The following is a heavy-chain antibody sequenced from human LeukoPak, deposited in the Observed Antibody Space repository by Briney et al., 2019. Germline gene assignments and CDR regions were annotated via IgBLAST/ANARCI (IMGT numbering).Heavy chain of an antibody. CDR2: MYSSGNT. V-gene: IGHV4-4*07. Sequence: SETLSLTCTVSGGSISGYFWSWIRQPAGKGLECIGRMYSSGNTNYNPSLKSRVTMSGDTSENQFSLRLSSVTAADTAVYYCARASYSYDISGWVPFDYWGQGTLVTVSS. D-gene: IGHD3-22*01. CDR3: ARASYSYDISGWVPFDY. CDR1: GGSISGYF. J-gene: IGHJ4*02.